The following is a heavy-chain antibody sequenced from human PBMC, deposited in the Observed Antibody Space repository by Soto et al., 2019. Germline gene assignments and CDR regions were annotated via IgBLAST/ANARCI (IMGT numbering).Heavy chain of an antibody. CDR1: GFTFSSYG. CDR3: ARDRGATHYYYYGMDV. V-gene: IGHV3-30*03. D-gene: IGHD1-26*01. CDR2: ISYDGSNK. J-gene: IGHJ6*02. Sequence: PGGSLRLSCAASGFTFSSYGMHWVRQAPGKWLEWVAVISYDGSNKYYADSVKGRFTISRDNSKSTLYLQMNSLRAEDTAVYYCARDRGATHYYYYGMDVWGQGXTVTVYS.